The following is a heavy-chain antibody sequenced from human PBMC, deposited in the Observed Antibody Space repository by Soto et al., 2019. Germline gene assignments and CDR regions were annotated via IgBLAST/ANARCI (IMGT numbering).Heavy chain of an antibody. J-gene: IGHJ6*02. CDR2: INPNSGGT. V-gene: IGHV1-2*02. CDR3: ACGLYGDPYYYYAMAV. Sequence: GASVKVSCKASGYTFTGYYMHWVRQAPGQGLEWMGWINPNSGGTNYAQKFQGRVTMTRDTSISTAYMELSRLRSDDTAVYYCACGLYGDPYYYYAMAVWGQATTVTVSS. CDR1: GYTFTGYY. D-gene: IGHD4-17*01.